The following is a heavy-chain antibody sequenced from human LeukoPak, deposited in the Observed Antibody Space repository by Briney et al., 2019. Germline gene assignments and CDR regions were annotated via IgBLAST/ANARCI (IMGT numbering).Heavy chain of an antibody. J-gene: IGHJ4*02. CDR1: GFTFSSYS. Sequence: GGSLRLSCAASGFTFSSYSMHWVRQPPGKGLEWVSYISSSSSTIYYADSVKGRFTISRDSAKNSLYLQMNSLRAEDTAVYYCARDLKYSSSGFKFDYWGQGTLVTVSS. CDR2: ISSSSSTI. D-gene: IGHD6-6*01. V-gene: IGHV3-48*01. CDR3: ARDLKYSSSGFKFDY.